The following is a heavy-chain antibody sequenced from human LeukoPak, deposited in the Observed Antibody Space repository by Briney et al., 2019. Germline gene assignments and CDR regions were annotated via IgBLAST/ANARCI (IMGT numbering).Heavy chain of an antibody. Sequence: GGSLRLSCTASGFTFSNYALTWVRQAPGKGLEWVSSIGGSGVDTRYADSVRGRFTISRDNSRNTLYLTMDSLRAEDTAVYFCGRDPNGNYMGAFDFWGQGTMVTVPS. V-gene: IGHV3-23*01. CDR1: GFTFSNYA. CDR3: GRDPNGNYMGAFDF. D-gene: IGHD4-17*01. J-gene: IGHJ3*01. CDR2: IGGSGVDT.